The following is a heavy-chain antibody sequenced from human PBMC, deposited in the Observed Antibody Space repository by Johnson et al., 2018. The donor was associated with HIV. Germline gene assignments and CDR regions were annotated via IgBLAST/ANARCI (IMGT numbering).Heavy chain of an antibody. V-gene: IGHV3-30*04. CDR1: GFTLTNYP. D-gene: IGHD1-14*01. CDR2: ISYDGSNK. Sequence: QVQLVESGGGVVQPGRSLRLSCAASGFTLTNYPMHWVRQAPGKGLAWVAVISYDGSNKYYADSVKGRFSISRDNSKNTLYLQMNSLRAEDTAVYYCPVDTEAFDIWGQGTMVTVSS. J-gene: IGHJ3*02. CDR3: PVDTEAFDI.